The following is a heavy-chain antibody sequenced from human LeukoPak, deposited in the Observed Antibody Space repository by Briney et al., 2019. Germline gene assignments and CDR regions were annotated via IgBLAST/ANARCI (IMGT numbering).Heavy chain of an antibody. Sequence: GGSLGLSCAASGFTFGSYWMHWVRQAPGKGLVWVSRINTDGGDTIYADSVKGRFTISRDNAKNTLFLQMNSLRAEDTAVYYCARDEKIVGASGQDYWGQGTLVTVSS. J-gene: IGHJ4*02. CDR3: ARDEKIVGASGQDY. CDR2: INTDGGDT. CDR1: GFTFGSYW. V-gene: IGHV3-74*01. D-gene: IGHD1-26*01.